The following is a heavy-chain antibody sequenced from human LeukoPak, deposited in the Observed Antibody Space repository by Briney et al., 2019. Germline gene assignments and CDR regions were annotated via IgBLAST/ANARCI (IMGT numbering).Heavy chain of an antibody. CDR2: ISSSSSTI. V-gene: IGHV3-48*01. Sequence: GGSLRLSCAASGFTFSSYSMNWVRQAPGKGREGVSYISSSSSTIYYADSVKGRFTISRDNAKNSLYLQMNSLRAEDTAVYYCARVRSVTIFGVVTRSLYFDYWGQGTLVTVSS. D-gene: IGHD3-3*01. CDR3: ARVRSVTIFGVVTRSLYFDY. CDR1: GFTFSSYS. J-gene: IGHJ4*02.